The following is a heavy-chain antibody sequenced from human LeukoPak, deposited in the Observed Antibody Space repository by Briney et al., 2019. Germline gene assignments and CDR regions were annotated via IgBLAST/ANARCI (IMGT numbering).Heavy chain of an antibody. D-gene: IGHD3-16*01. Sequence: ASVNVSCKASGGTFSSYAISWMRQAPGQGLEWMGGIIPIFGTANYAQKFQGRVTITADKSTSTAYMELSSLRSEDTAVYYCAREARSAGDLGLGHYFDYWGQGTLVTVSS. CDR3: AREARSAGDLGLGHYFDY. J-gene: IGHJ4*02. V-gene: IGHV1-69*06. CDR1: GGTFSSYA. CDR2: IIPIFGTA.